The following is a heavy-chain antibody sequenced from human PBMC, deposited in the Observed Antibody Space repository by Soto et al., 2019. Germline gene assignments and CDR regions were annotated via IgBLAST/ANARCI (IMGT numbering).Heavy chain of an antibody. Sequence: GRSLRLSCAASGFTFTSYGMHWDRQAPGKGLEWVAVISYDGSNKYYADSVKGRFTISRDNSKNTMYLQMNSLRAEDTAVYYCAKDRTKYSSGWTPPFGYWGQGTLVTVSS. J-gene: IGHJ4*02. D-gene: IGHD6-19*01. CDR2: ISYDGSNK. CDR3: AKDRTKYSSGWTPPFGY. CDR1: GFTFTSYG. V-gene: IGHV3-30*18.